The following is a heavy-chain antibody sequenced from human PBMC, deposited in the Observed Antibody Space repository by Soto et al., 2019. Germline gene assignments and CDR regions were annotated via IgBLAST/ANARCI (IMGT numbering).Heavy chain of an antibody. CDR2: INPNSGAT. CDR3: ARGPFSYDSSGYYVY. V-gene: IGHV1-2*02. D-gene: IGHD3-22*01. J-gene: IGHJ1*01. CDR1: GYTFTGYY. Sequence: QVQLVQSGAEVKKPGASVKISCKTSGYTFTGYYIHWVRQAPGQGLEWMGWINPNSGATLYARKFKGRVIVSRDTSISTAFMELSSLRSDDTAVYYCARGPFSYDSSGYYVYWGQGTLVTASS.